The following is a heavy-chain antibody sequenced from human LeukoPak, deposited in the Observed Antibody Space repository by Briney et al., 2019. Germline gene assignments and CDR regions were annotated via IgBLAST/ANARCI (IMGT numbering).Heavy chain of an antibody. V-gene: IGHV3-11*01. CDR3: ATTGLLGDIP. CDR2: INKNGKTI. J-gene: IGHJ5*02. D-gene: IGHD2-21*01. CDR1: GFTFSDYY. Sequence: GGSLRLSCAASGFTFSDYYMSWIRQAPGKGLEWLSYINKNGKTIYYADSVKGRFTISRDNARKSVYLQMNNLRAEDTAVYYCATTGLLGDIPWGQGTLVTVSS.